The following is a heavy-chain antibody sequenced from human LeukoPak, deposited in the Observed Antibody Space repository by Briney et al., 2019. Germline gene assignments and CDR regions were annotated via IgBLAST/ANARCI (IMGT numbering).Heavy chain of an antibody. D-gene: IGHD4-17*01. V-gene: IGHV1-2*02. CDR2: INPNSGGT. J-gene: IGHJ4*02. CDR1: GYTFTGYY. Sequence: ASVKVSCKASGYTFTGYYMHWVRQAPGQGLEWMGWINPNSGGTNYAQKFQGRVTMTRDTSISTAYMELSRLRSDDTAVYYCAREDYGDYVSDYWGQGTLVTVSS. CDR3: AREDYGDYVSDY.